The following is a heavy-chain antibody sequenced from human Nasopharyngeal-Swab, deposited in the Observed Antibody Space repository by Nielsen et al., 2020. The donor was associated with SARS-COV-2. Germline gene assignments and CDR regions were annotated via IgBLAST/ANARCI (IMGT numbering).Heavy chain of an antibody. D-gene: IGHD5-12*01. V-gene: IGHV5-51*01. CDR1: GYSFTSYW. CDR3: VRPEGVATSFKYYFQYGIDF. Sequence: GESLKISCKGSGYSFTSYWIAWVRQMPGKGLEWMGIIYPRDSDTRYSPSFQGQVTISADKSISTAYLQWSSLKASDTAMYYCVRPEGVATSFKYYFQYGIDFWGQGTMVTFPS. J-gene: IGHJ6*02. CDR2: IYPRDSDT.